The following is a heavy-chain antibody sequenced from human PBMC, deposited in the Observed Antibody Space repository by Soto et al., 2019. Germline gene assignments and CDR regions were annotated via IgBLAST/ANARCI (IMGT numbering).Heavy chain of an antibody. CDR1: GFTFNTYV. V-gene: IGHV3-30-3*01. J-gene: IGHJ4*02. CDR2: ISYDGSRK. Sequence: PGGSLRLSCAASGFTFNTYVIHWVRQAPGKGLEWVAVISYDGSRKYYADSVKGRFTISRDNSKNTLYLEMNSLRAEDTAVYYCAREKIGIRHTVMSFWGQGSLVIVSS. CDR3: AREKIGIRHTVMSF. D-gene: IGHD5-18*01.